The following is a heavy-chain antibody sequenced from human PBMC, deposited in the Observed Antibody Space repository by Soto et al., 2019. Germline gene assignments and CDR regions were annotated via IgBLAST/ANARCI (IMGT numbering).Heavy chain of an antibody. J-gene: IGHJ5*02. CDR3: AREISSDRDNWNLYWFDP. CDR2: IIPILGIA. CDR1: GGTFSSYT. D-gene: IGHD1-7*01. Sequence: GASVKVSCKGSGGTFSSYTISWVRQAPGQGLEWMGRIIPILGIANYAQKFQGRVTITADKSTSTAYMELSSLRSEDTAVYYCAREISSDRDNWNLYWFDPWGQGTLVTVSS. V-gene: IGHV1-69*04.